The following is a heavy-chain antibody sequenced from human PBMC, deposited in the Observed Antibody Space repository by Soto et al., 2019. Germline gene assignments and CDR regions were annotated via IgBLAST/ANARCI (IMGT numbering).Heavy chain of an antibody. D-gene: IGHD3-16*01. CDR3: AHIPNYYQYDWSDP. Sequence: QITLKESGPTLVKPTQTLTLTCTFSGFSLTTRGVGVGWIRQPPGKALECLALIYWDDDKRYSPSLQSRLSITKDPSKNQVVLTMTNVDPVDTATYYCAHIPNYYQYDWSDPWGQGTLVSVSS. J-gene: IGHJ5*02. V-gene: IGHV2-5*02. CDR1: GFSLTTRGVG. CDR2: IYWDDDK.